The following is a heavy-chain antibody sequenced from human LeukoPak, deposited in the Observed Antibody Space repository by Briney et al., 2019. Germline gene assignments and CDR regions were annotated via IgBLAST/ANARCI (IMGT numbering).Heavy chain of an antibody. CDR2: IYYTGST. Sequence: SETLSLTCTVSGDSISTYYWSWIRQPPGMGLEWIAYIYYTGSTNYNPSLKSRVTISVDTSKNQFSLKLSSVTAADTAVYYCARHWALYGAGWYYDYWGQGTLVTVSS. D-gene: IGHD6-19*01. V-gene: IGHV4-59*08. J-gene: IGHJ4*02. CDR3: ARHWALYGAGWYYDY. CDR1: GDSISTYY.